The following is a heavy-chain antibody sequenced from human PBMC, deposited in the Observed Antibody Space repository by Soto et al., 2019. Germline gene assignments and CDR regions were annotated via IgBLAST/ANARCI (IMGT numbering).Heavy chain of an antibody. V-gene: IGHV4-59*01. D-gene: IGHD5-12*01. CDR2: IYYSGST. J-gene: IGHJ4*02. Sequence: SETLSLTCTVSGGSISSYYWSWIRQPPGKGLEWIGYIYYSGSTNYNPSLKSRVTISVDTSKNQFSLKLSSVTAADTAVYYCARAPDGYNGYFDYWGKGTLVTVSS. CDR3: ARAPDGYNGYFDY. CDR1: GGSISSYY.